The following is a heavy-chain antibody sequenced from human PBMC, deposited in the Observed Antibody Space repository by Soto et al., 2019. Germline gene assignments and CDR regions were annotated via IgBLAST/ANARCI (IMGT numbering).Heavy chain of an antibody. CDR2: IIPIFGTA. D-gene: IGHD6-6*01. Sequence: SVRVYCKAAGGTFSSYAISWVRQAPGQGLEWMGGIIPIFGTANYAQKFQGRVTITADESTSTAYMELSSLRSEDTAVYYCAREGRVAAHYFDYSGQGTLVTCSS. V-gene: IGHV1-69*13. CDR3: AREGRVAAHYFDY. CDR1: GGTFSSYA. J-gene: IGHJ4*02.